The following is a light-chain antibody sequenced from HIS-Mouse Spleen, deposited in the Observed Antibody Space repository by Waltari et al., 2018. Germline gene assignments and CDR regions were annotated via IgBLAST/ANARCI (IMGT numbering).Light chain of an antibody. Sequence: EIVLTQSPATLSLSPGERATLSCRASQRVSSYLAWYQQKPGQAPRLLIYDASNRATGIPARFSGSGSGTDFTLTISSLEPEDFAVYYCQQSYSTPYTFGQGTKLEI. CDR2: DAS. J-gene: IGKJ2*01. CDR3: QQSYSTPYT. CDR1: QRVSSY. V-gene: IGKV3-11*01.